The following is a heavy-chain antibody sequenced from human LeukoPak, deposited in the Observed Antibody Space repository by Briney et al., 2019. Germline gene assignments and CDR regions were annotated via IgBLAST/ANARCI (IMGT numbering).Heavy chain of an antibody. CDR3: ARNCTSGSCHEAFDP. J-gene: IGHJ5*02. CDR2: IYYTGSP. Sequence: PSETLSLTCTVSGGSISSGSYYWAWIRQPPGKGLEWIGTIYYTGSPYYNPSLKSRVTISVDTSKKQFSLKLSSVTAADTAVYYCARNCTSGSCHEAFDPRGQGTLVTVSS. D-gene: IGHD2-15*01. V-gene: IGHV4-39*01. CDR1: GGSISSGSYY.